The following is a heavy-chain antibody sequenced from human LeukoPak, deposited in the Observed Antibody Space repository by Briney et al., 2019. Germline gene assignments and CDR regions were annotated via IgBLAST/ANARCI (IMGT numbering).Heavy chain of an antibody. CDR2: IKEDGTKK. J-gene: IGHJ4*02. CDR1: GFPFSSYW. D-gene: IGHD3-22*01. V-gene: IGHV3-7*03. Sequence: GGSLRLSCVASGFPFSSYWMTWVRQAPGKGLEWVANIKEDGTKKNYVDSVKGRFTISRDNAKNSLYLQMNSLRAEDTAVYYCATPLDYYDSSGYHQGGDWGRGTLVTVSS. CDR3: ATPLDYYDSSGYHQGGD.